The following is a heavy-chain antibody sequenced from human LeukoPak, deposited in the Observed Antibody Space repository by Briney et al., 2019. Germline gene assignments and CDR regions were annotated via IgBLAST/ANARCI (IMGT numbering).Heavy chain of an antibody. CDR2: ISGSGGST. Sequence: GGSLRLSCAASGFTFSSYAMSWVRQAPGKGLEWVSAISGSGGSTYYADSVKGRFTISRDNSKNTLYLQMNSLRAEDTAVYYCAKEFKEYSSGWPADDAFDIRGRGTMVTVSS. CDR3: AKEFKEYSSGWPADDAFDI. J-gene: IGHJ3*02. D-gene: IGHD6-19*01. CDR1: GFTFSSYA. V-gene: IGHV3-23*01.